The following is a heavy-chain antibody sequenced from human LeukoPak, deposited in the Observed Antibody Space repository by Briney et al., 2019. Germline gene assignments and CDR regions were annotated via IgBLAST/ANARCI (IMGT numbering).Heavy chain of an antibody. CDR3: AKIDSSGWLYYFNY. Sequence: GGSLRLSCAASGLTFSSYAMSWVRQAPGKGLEWVSAISGSGGSTYYADSVKGRFTISRDNSKNTLYLQMNSLRAQDTAVYYCAKIDSSGWLYYFNYWGQGTLVTVSS. J-gene: IGHJ4*02. CDR2: ISGSGGST. V-gene: IGHV3-23*01. CDR1: GLTFSSYA. D-gene: IGHD6-19*01.